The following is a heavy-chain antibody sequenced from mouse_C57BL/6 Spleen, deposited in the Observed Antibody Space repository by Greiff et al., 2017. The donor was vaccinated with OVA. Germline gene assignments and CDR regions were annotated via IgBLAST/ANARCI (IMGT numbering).Heavy chain of an antibody. J-gene: IGHJ3*01. V-gene: IGHV1-9*01. CDR1: GYTFTGYW. CDR3: ATAGQATGFAY. D-gene: IGHD3-2*02. CDR2: ILPGSGST. Sequence: QVHLKQSGAELMKPGASVKLSCTATGYTFTGYWIEWVKQRPGHGLEWIGEILPGSGSTNYNEKFKGKATFTADTSSNTAYMQLSSLTTADSAIYYCATAGQATGFAYWGQGTLVTVSA.